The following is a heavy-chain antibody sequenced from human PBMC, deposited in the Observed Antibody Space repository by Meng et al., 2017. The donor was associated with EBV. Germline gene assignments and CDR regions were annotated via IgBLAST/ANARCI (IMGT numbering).Heavy chain of an antibody. CDR1: EGPYSSYA. Sequence: QVQEVQAAAEVKKPVLYVKVTVKSSEGPYSSYASSWVRQAPGQGLEWLGGFLPRLGEPNYAQKYNGRAKITADESTSAHYMDMSSLRSEDTDIYCCASESGRGYTPDYWGQGTLVTVSS. CDR3: ASESGRGYTPDY. CDR2: FLPRLGEP. D-gene: IGHD3-10*01. V-gene: IGHV1-69*01. J-gene: IGHJ4*02.